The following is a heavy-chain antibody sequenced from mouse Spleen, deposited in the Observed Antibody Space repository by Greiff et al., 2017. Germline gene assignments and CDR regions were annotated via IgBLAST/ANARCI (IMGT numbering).Heavy chain of an antibody. V-gene: IGHV5-9-2*01. Sequence: DVMLVESGGGLVKPGGSLKLSCAASGFTFSSYGMSWVRQTPEKRLEWVATISGGGSYTYYPDSVKGRFTISRDNAKNNLYLQMSSLRSEDTALYYCARQKDYYGSSYYWYFDVWGAGTTVTVSS. CDR1: GFTFSSYG. CDR3: ARQKDYYGSSYYWYFDV. CDR2: ISGGGSYT. D-gene: IGHD1-1*01. J-gene: IGHJ1*01.